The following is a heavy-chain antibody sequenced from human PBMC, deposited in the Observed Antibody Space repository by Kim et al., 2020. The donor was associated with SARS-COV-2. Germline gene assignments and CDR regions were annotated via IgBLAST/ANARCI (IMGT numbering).Heavy chain of an antibody. CDR1: GDSVSSNSAA. V-gene: IGHV6-1*01. J-gene: IGHJ6*03. CDR3: AREIVVPAEGVFGVVIGAYYYYYYYMDV. Sequence: SQTLSLTCAISGDSVSSNSAAWNWIRQSPSRGLEWLGRTYYRSKWYNDYAVSVKSRITINPDTSKNQFALQLNSVTPEDTAVYYCAREIVVPAEGVFGVVIGAYYYYYYYMDVWGTGTTVTVSS. D-gene: IGHD3-3*01. CDR2: TYYRSKWYN.